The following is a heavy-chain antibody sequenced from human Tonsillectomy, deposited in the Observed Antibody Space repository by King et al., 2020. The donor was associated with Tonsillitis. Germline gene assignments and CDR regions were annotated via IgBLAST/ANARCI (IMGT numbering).Heavy chain of an antibody. CDR1: GFTFSSYA. Sequence: EVQLVESGGGLVQPGGSLRLSCAASGFTFSSYAMSWVRQAPGKGLEWVSAISGSGGSTYYADSVKGRFTISRDNSKNTLYLQMNSLRAEDTAVYYCAKDVIRLYFGLLSKRLGNYYFDYWGQGTLVTVSS. CDR2: ISGSGGST. D-gene: IGHD3-9*01. CDR3: AKDVIRLYFGLLSKRLGNYYFDY. J-gene: IGHJ4*02. V-gene: IGHV3-23*04.